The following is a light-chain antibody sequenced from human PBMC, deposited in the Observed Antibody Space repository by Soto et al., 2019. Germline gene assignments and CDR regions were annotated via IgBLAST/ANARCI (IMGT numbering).Light chain of an antibody. CDR3: QQNFVPPFT. CDR1: QSVDTY. J-gene: IGKJ3*01. V-gene: IGKV1-39*01. Sequence: DIEMTQSPTSLSASLGDRVIITCRGSQSVDTYLNWYQHKPGKAPNLLIFGTSRLPRGVPSRFSGSGSGTDFTLTITGRQPENVAPYSCQQNFVPPFTFGPGTRVALK. CDR2: GTS.